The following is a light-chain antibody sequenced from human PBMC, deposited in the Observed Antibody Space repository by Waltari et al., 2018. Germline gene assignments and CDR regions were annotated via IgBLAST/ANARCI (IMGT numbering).Light chain of an antibody. V-gene: IGKV2-30*02. CDR3: MQGTHWPYT. CDR2: KVS. CDR1: QSLVHSDGNTY. Sequence: EVVMTQSPLSLPVTLGQPASNSCRSSQSLVHSDGNTYLSWFQQRPGQSPRRLIYKVSNRDSGVPDRFSGSGSGTDFTLKISRVEAEDVGVYFCMQGTHWPYTFGPGTKVDI. J-gene: IGKJ3*01.